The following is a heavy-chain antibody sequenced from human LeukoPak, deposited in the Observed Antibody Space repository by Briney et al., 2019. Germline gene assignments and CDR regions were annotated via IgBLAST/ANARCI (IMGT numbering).Heavy chain of an antibody. CDR1: GFTFSSYS. J-gene: IGHJ6*02. CDR2: ISSSSSYI. CDR3: ARDRGFGDVRYYYYYGMDA. D-gene: IGHD3-10*01. Sequence: GGSLRLSCAASGFTFSSYSMNWVRQAPGKGLEWVSSISSSSSYIYYADSVKGRFTISRDNAKNSLYLQMNSLRAEDTAVYYCARDRGFGDVRYYYYYGMDAWGQGTTVTVSS. V-gene: IGHV3-21*01.